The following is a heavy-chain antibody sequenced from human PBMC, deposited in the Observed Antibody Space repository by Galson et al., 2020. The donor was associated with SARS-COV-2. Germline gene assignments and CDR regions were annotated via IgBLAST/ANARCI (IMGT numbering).Heavy chain of an antibody. CDR1: GFTFSSYA. CDR2: ISYDGSNK. V-gene: IGHV3-30*04. J-gene: IGHJ4*02. CDR3: ARDGSVAGTWDFDY. D-gene: IGHD6-19*01. Sequence: GGSLRLSCAASGFTFSSYAMHWVRQAPGKGLEWVAVISYDGSNKYYADSVKGRFTISRDNSKNTLYLQMNSLRAEDTAVDYCARDGSVAGTWDFDYWGQGTLVTVSS.